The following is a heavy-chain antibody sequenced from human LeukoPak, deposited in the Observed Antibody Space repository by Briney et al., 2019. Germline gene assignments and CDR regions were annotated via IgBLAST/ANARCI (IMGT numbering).Heavy chain of an antibody. CDR2: ISYDGSNK. V-gene: IGHV3-30*18. Sequence: GGSLRLSCAASGFTFSSYGMHWVRQAPGKGLEGVAVISYDGSNKYYAEFVKGRFTISRDNSKNTLYLRMNSLRAEDTAVYYCAKEPYSGSYLDYWGQGTLVTVSS. CDR1: GFTFSSYG. D-gene: IGHD1-26*01. CDR3: AKEPYSGSYLDY. J-gene: IGHJ4*02.